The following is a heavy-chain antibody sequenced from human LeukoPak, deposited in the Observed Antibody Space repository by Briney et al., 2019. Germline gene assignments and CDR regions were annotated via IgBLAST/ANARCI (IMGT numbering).Heavy chain of an antibody. CDR1: GFTVSSNY. V-gene: IGHV3-53*01. CDR3: ARGGSYLSAFDI. J-gene: IGHJ3*02. CDR2: IYSGGST. Sequence: GGSLRLSCAASGFTVSSNYMSWVRQAPGKGLEGVSIIYSGGSTFYSDSVKGRFTISRDNSKNTLYLQMNSLRAEDTAVYYCARGGSYLSAFDIWGQGTMVTVSS. D-gene: IGHD1-26*01.